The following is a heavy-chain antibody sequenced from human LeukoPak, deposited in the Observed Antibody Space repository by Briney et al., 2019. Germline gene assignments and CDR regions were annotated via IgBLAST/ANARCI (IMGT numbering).Heavy chain of an antibody. CDR3: AGRYYDFWSGPREAFDI. J-gene: IGHJ3*02. Sequence: RPSETLSLTCAVYGGSFSGYYWSWIRQPPGKGLEWIGEINHSGSTNYNPSLKSQVTISVDTSKNQFSLKLSSVTAADTAVYYCAGRYYDFWSGPREAFDIWGQGTMVTVSS. D-gene: IGHD3-3*01. CDR2: INHSGST. V-gene: IGHV4-34*01. CDR1: GGSFSGYY.